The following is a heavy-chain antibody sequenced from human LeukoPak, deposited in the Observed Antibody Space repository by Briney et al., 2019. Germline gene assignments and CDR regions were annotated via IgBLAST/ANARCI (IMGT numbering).Heavy chain of an antibody. CDR1: GFTFSNSW. CDR3: ASEGEIGYGYLY. D-gene: IGHD5-18*01. CDR2: IKEDGSDK. J-gene: IGHJ4*02. Sequence: GGSLRLSCLASGFTFSNSWMTWVRQAPGRGLEWVANIKEDGSDKQYVDSVRGRFTISRDNAKNSVSLQMDGLRAEDTAVYYCASEGEIGYGYLYWGQGTLVTVSS. V-gene: IGHV3-7*01.